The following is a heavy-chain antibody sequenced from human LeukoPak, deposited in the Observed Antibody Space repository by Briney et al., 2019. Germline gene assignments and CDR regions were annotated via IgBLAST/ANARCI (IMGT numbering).Heavy chain of an antibody. J-gene: IGHJ4*02. Sequence: PGGSLRLSCAASGFTFSSYAMHWVRQAPGKGLEWVAVISCGGSNKYYADSVKGRFTISRDNSKNTLYLQMNSLRAEDTAVYYCARDGVRYSGYDTYYFDYWGQGTLVTVSS. CDR3: ARDGVRYSGYDTYYFDY. D-gene: IGHD5-12*01. CDR1: GFTFSSYA. V-gene: IGHV3-30*04. CDR2: ISCGGSNK.